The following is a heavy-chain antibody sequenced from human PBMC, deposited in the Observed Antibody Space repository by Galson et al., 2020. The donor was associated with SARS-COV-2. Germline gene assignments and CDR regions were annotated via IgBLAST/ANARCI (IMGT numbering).Heavy chain of an antibody. CDR3: ARLSDYDSSGYYLYWYFDL. CDR1: GGSISSSSYY. D-gene: IGHD3-22*01. J-gene: IGHJ2*01. CDR2: IYYSGST. V-gene: IGHV4-39*01. Sequence: SETLSLTCTVPGGSISSSSYYWGWNRQPPGKGLEWIGSIYYSGSTYYNPSLNRRVTISVDTSKNKFSLKLSSVTAADTAVYYCARLSDYDSSGYYLYWYFDLWGRGTLVTVSS.